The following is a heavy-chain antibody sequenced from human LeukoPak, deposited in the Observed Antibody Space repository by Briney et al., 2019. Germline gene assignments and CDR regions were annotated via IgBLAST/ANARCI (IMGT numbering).Heavy chain of an antibody. CDR1: GFTFSTYG. CDR3: ARELVVKQDLAY. J-gene: IGHJ4*02. V-gene: IGHV3-30*03. Sequence: GGSLRLSCAASGFTFSTYGMHWVRQAPGKGLEWVAVISSDGSNKYYADSVKTRFTISRDNSENTLYLQMNSLRAEDTAVYYCARELVVKQDLAYWGQGTLVTVSS. CDR2: ISSDGSNK. D-gene: IGHD2-15*01.